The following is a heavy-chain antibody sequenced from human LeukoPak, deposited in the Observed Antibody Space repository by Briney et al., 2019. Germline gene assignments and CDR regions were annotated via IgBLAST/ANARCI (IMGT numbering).Heavy chain of an antibody. Sequence: GGSLRLSCAASGFTFSSYAMHWVRQAPGKGLEWVAFIRYDGRNKYYADSVKGRFTISRDNSKNTLYLQMNSLRAEDTAVYYCAKEQLDWYFDLWGRGTLVTVSS. D-gene: IGHD6-6*01. J-gene: IGHJ2*01. CDR2: IRYDGRNK. CDR3: AKEQLDWYFDL. V-gene: IGHV3-30*02. CDR1: GFTFSSYA.